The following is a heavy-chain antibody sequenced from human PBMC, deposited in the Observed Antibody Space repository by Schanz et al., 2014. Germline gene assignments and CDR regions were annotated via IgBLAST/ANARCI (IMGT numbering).Heavy chain of an antibody. J-gene: IGHJ6*02. CDR1: GFSFSGYG. CDR2: ISNDGKHK. Sequence: QVQLVESGGGVAQPGGSLRLSCAASGFSFSGYGMHWVRQAPGKGLEWVAIISNDGKHKNYADPVKGRVTISRDNSKTKLHLQMKSLRADDTAPYYCARDRGSPVGYQYYGMDVWGQGTTVTVSS. D-gene: IGHD3-22*01. CDR3: ARDRGSPVGYQYYGMDV. V-gene: IGHV3-30*03.